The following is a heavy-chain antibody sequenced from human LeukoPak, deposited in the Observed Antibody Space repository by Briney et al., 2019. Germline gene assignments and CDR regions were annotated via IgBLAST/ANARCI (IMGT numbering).Heavy chain of an antibody. V-gene: IGHV3-7*01. CDR3: ARATSGWYYYYYGMDV. Sequence: GVSLRLSCAASGFTFSSYWVSWVRQAPGKGLEWVASIKQDGSEKYYVDSVKGRFTISRDNAKNSLYLQMNSLRAEDTAVYYCARATSGWYYYYYGMDVWGQGTTVTVSS. D-gene: IGHD6-19*01. J-gene: IGHJ6*02. CDR1: GFTFSSYW. CDR2: IKQDGSEK.